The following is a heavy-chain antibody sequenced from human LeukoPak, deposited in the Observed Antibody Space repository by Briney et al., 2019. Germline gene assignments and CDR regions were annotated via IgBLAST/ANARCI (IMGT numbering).Heavy chain of an antibody. CDR1: GGSISSGDYY. V-gene: IGHV4-31*03. D-gene: IGHD4-23*01. CDR3: ARGTVVTPGY. Sequence: SETLSLTCTVSGGSISSGDYYWSWIRQHPGKGLEWIGYIYYSGSTYYNPSLKSRVTISVDTSKNQFSLKLSSVTAADTAVYYCARGTVVTPGYWGQGTLVTVSS. J-gene: IGHJ4*02. CDR2: IYYSGST.